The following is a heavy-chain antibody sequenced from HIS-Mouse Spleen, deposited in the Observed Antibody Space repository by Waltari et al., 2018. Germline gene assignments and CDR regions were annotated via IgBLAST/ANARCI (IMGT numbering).Heavy chain of an antibody. V-gene: IGHV3-30*18. Sequence: QVQLVESGGGVVQPGRSLRLSCAASGFPFSSYGMHGVRQAPGKGLEWVAVISYDGSNKYYADSVKGRFTISRDNSKNTLYLQMNSLRAEDTAVYYCAKDLPVRYYDSSGYDYWGQGTLVTVSS. J-gene: IGHJ4*02. D-gene: IGHD3-22*01. CDR2: ISYDGSNK. CDR3: AKDLPVRYYDSSGYDY. CDR1: GFPFSSYG.